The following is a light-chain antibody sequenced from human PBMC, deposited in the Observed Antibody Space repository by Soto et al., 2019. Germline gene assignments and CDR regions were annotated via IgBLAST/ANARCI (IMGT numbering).Light chain of an antibody. J-gene: IGLJ1*01. CDR2: DVH. V-gene: IGLV2-14*01. CDR1: TSDVGGYNW. CDR3: SSYTSSSTLVYV. Sequence: QSALTQPASVSGSPGQSITISCTGTTSDVGGYNWVCWYQQHPAKAPKLIIYDVHNRPSGVASRFSGSKSGNTASLTISGLQPEDEADYYCSSYTSSSTLVYVFGTGTKLTVL.